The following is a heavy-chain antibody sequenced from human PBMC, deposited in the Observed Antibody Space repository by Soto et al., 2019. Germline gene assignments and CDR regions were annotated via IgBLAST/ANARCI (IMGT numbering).Heavy chain of an antibody. CDR1: GYSFTSYL. D-gene: IGHD3-16*01. V-gene: IGHV5-10-1*01. CDR3: ARLFYDYVWGSQSAAFDI. J-gene: IGHJ3*02. CDR2: IDPSDSYT. Sequence: GESLKISCKGSGYSFTSYLISWVRQMPGKGLEWMGRIDPSDSYTNYSPSFQGHVTISADKSISTAYLQWSSLKASDTAMYYCARLFYDYVWGSQSAAFDIWGQGTMVTVSS.